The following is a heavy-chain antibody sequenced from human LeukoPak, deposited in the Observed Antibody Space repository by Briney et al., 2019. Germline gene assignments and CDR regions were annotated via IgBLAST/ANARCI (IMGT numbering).Heavy chain of an antibody. D-gene: IGHD4-17*01. J-gene: IGHJ4*02. CDR3: VGATGFGY. V-gene: IGHV3-66*01. Sequence: PGGSLRLSCAVSGFTVSSNYMSWVRQAPGKGLEWVSVIHSGGSTYYADSVTGRFTVSRDNSKNTVPLQMNSLRVGDTAVYYCVGATGFGYWGQGTLVTVSS. CDR1: GFTVSSNY. CDR2: IHSGGST.